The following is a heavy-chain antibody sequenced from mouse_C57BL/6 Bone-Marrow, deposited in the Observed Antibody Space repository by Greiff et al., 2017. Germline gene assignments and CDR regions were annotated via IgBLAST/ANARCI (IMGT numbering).Heavy chain of an antibody. CDR3: ARSLDGYYDFDY. CDR1: GYTFTSYG. J-gene: IGHJ2*01. D-gene: IGHD2-3*01. Sequence: QVQLQQSGAELVRPGASVKLSCKASGYTFTSYGISWVKQRTGQGLEWIGEIYPRSGNTYYNEKFKGKATLTAAKSSSTAYMELRSLTSEDSAVYFCARSLDGYYDFDYWGQGTTLTVSS. CDR2: IYPRSGNT. V-gene: IGHV1-81*01.